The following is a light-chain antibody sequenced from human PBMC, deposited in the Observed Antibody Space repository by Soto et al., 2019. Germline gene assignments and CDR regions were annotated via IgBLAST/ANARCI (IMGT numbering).Light chain of an antibody. CDR2: DAS. J-gene: IGKJ1*01. CDR1: QGITGW. Sequence: DIQLTQSPSTLSASVGDIVTITCRASQGITGWLAWYQQKPGKAPKLLIFDASTLESGVPPRFTGSGSGTEFTRSISNLPPDDFATYYWQQYQRYWTFGHGTKVEVK. V-gene: IGKV1-5*01. CDR3: QQYQRYWT.